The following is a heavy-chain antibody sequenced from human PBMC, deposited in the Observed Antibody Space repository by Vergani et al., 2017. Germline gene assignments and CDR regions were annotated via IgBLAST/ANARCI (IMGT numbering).Heavy chain of an antibody. V-gene: IGHV1-46*01. J-gene: IGHJ6*02. CDR3: ATHYDILTGPYYYYCGMDV. CDR1: GGTFSSYA. CDR2: INPSGGST. Sequence: QVQLVQSGAEVKKPGSSVKASCKASGGTFSSYAISWVRQAPGQGLEWMGIINPSGGSTSYAQKFQGRVTMTRDTSTSTVYMELISLRSEDTAVYYCATHYDILTGPYYYYCGMDVWGQGTTVTVSS. D-gene: IGHD3-9*01.